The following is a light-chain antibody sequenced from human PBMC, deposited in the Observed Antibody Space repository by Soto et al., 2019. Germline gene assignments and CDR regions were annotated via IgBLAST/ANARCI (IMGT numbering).Light chain of an antibody. V-gene: IGKV1-39*01. CDR3: QQSYSTPPT. CDR2: AAS. CDR1: QSISSY. Sequence: DIQMTQSPSSLSASVGDRVIITCRASQSISSYLNWYQQKPAKAPKLLIYAASSLHSGVPARFSGSGSGTYFALTISSLQPEDFASFYCQQSYSTPPTFGQGTRVEIK. J-gene: IGKJ1*01.